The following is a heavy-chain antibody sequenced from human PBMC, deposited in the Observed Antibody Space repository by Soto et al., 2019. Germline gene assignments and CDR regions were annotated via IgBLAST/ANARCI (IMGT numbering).Heavy chain of an antibody. CDR2: ISSNGVGT. V-gene: IGHV3-64*01. Sequence: GGSLRLSCSASGFTLSGYAMDWVRQAPGKGLEYVSGISSNGVGTYYANSVQGRFTISRDNSKNTVYLQMGSLRPEDMVVYYCARRARPDFYYMDVWGKGTTVTVSS. CDR3: ARRARPDFYYMDV. J-gene: IGHJ6*03. D-gene: IGHD6-6*01. CDR1: GFTLSGYA.